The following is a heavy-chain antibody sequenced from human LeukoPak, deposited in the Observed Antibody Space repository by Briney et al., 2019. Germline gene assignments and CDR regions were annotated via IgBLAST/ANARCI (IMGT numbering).Heavy chain of an antibody. J-gene: IGHJ6*02. CDR1: GYTFTSYG. V-gene: IGHV1-18*01. D-gene: IGHD5-24*01. CDR2: ISAYNGNT. Sequence: ASVKVSCKASGYTFTSYGISWVRQAPGQGLEWMGWISAYNGNTNYAQKLQGRVTMTTDTSTSTAYMELRSLRSDDTAVYYCARDGNGYNQEDYYYYGMDVWGQGTTVTVSS. CDR3: ARDGNGYNQEDYYYYGMDV.